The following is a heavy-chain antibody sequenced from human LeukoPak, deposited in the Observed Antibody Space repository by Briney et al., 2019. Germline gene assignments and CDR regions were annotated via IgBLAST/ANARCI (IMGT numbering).Heavy chain of an antibody. CDR1: GGSITSGY. J-gene: IGHJ6*02. CDR2: INYSGST. D-gene: IGHD1-1*01. V-gene: IGHV4-59*01. CDR3: ARVRNDGYYYYGMVV. Sequence: PSETLSLTCTVSGGSITSGYWSWIRQSPGKGLEWIAYINYSGSTNYNPSLKSRVTISVDTSKKQFSLKVSSVTAADTAVYYCARVRNDGYYYYGMVVWGQGTTVTVSS.